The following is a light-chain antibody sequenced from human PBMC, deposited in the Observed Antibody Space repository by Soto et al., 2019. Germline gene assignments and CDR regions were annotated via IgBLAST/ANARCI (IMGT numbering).Light chain of an antibody. CDR2: DVS. J-gene: IGLJ1*01. CDR1: SSDVGGYNY. V-gene: IGLV2-14*01. CDR3: SSYTTRNTSQIV. Sequence: QSALTQPASVSGSPGQSITISCTGTSSDVGGYNYVSWYQQHPGKAPKFMIYDVSNRPSGVSNRFSGSKSGNTASLTISGLQAEDVADYYCSSYTTRNTSQIVFGTGTKVTVL.